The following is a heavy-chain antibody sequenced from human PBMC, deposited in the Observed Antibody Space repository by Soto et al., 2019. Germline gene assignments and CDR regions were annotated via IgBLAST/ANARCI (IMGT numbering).Heavy chain of an antibody. CDR2: IEPSDSYS. J-gene: IGHJ4*02. D-gene: IGHD6-13*01. CDR1: GYTFTSYW. Sequence: PGESLKISCKGSGYTFTSYWISWVRQMPGKGLEWMGRIEPSDSYSNYSPSFQGHVTISSDKSIGTAFLQWSSLKAADTAMYYFATSPQGNSSFRFDFWGKGTPVTV. V-gene: IGHV5-10-1*01. CDR3: ATSPQGNSSFRFDF.